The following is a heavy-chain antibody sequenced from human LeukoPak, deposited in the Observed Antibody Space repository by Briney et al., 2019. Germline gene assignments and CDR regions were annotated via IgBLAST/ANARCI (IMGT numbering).Heavy chain of an antibody. CDR3: AGGYDVLTGYHYYLDY. V-gene: IGHV4-59*01. CDR2: IYYSGTT. CDR1: GGSISSFY. D-gene: IGHD3-9*01. Sequence: PSETLSLTCTVSGGSISSFYWSWIRQPPGKGLEWIGYIYYSGTTNYNPSLKSRVTMSVDTSENQFSLSLTSVTAADTAVYFCAGGYDVLTGYHYYLDYWGQGTLVTVSS. J-gene: IGHJ4*02.